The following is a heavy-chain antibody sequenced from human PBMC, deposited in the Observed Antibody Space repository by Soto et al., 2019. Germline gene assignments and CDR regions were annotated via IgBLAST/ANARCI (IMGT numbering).Heavy chain of an antibody. CDR1: GVSINSYY. CDR3: ARDAYPNWFDF. V-gene: IGHV4-4*07. Sequence: ETLSLTCHVSGVSINSYYWSWIRQPAGKGLEWIGRISSGGSAIYNPSLKSRVTISVDTSKNQFSLRLTSVTAEDTAVYFCARDAYPNWFDFWGQGTLVTVYS. D-gene: IGHD2-8*01. J-gene: IGHJ5*01. CDR2: ISSGGSA.